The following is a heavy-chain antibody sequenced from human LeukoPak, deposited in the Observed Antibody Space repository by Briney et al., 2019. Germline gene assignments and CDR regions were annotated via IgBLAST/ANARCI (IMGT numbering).Heavy chain of an antibody. V-gene: IGHV1-2*02. Sequence: GASVKVSCKASGYTFTGYYMHWVRQAPGQGLEWMGWINPNSGGTNYAQKFQGRVTMTRDTSISTAYMELSSLRSEDTAVYYCATEATSPDYNYYMDVWGKGTTVTVSS. CDR1: GYTFTGYY. CDR3: ATEATSPDYNYYMDV. J-gene: IGHJ6*03. D-gene: IGHD2-2*01. CDR2: INPNSGGT.